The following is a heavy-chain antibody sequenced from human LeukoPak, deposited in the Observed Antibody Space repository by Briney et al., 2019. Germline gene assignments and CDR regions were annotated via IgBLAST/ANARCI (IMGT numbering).Heavy chain of an antibody. Sequence: SGTLSLTCAVSGGSIISSNWWSWVRQPPGTGLEWIGEIYHSGSTNYNPSLKSRVTISVDKSKNQFSLKVNSVTAADTAVYYCAKKTFGGNRSFDYWGQGTLVTVSS. J-gene: IGHJ4*02. D-gene: IGHD4-23*01. CDR1: GGSIISSNW. V-gene: IGHV4-4*02. CDR2: IYHSGST. CDR3: AKKTFGGNRSFDY.